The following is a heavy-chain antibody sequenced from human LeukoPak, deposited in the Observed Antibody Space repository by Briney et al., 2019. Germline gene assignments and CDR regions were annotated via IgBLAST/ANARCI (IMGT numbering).Heavy chain of an antibody. CDR2: IIPIFGTA. CDR3: ARDSGSVRYYYDSSGYYDAFDI. CDR1: GGTFSSYA. Sequence: RASVKVSCKASGGTFSSYAISWVRQAPGQGLEWMGGIIPIFGTANYAQKFQGRVTITADEYTSTAYMELSSLSSEDTAVYYCARDSGSVRYYYDSSGYYDAFDIWGQGTMVTVSS. J-gene: IGHJ3*02. D-gene: IGHD3-22*01. V-gene: IGHV1-69*13.